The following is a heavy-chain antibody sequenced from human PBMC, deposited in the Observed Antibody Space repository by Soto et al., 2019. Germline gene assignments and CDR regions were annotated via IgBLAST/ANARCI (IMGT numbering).Heavy chain of an antibody. CDR1: GFTFSRYW. CDR3: ARAEIPRQVGIWGNYRSDPENFDY. CDR2: IKQDGNEI. Sequence: GGSLRLSCAASGFTFSRYWMTWVRQAPGMGLEWVADIKQDGNEIHYVDSVKGRFTISRDNAKNSLYLQMNSLRADDTAIYYCARAEIPRQVGIWGNYRSDPENFDYCGQGTLVTVSS. D-gene: IGHD3-16*02. J-gene: IGHJ4*02. V-gene: IGHV3-7*01.